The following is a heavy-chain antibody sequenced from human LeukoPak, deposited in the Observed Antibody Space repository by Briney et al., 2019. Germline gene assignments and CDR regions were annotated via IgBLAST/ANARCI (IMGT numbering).Heavy chain of an antibody. D-gene: IGHD3-22*01. CDR2: ISPSGGST. V-gene: IGHV1-46*01. Sequence: ASVKVSCKASGYTFTDYYMHWVRQAPGQGLEWVGIISPSGGSTNYAQKFQGRVTMTRDTSTSTVYMELSSLRSEDTAVYYCAREGGSGSPFWGQGTLVTVSS. J-gene: IGHJ4*02. CDR1: GYTFTDYY. CDR3: AREGGSGSPF.